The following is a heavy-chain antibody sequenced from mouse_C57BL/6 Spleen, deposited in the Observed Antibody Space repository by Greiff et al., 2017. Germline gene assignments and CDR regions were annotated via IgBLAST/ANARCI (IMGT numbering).Heavy chain of an antibody. Sequence: VQLQQPGTGLVKPGASVKLSCKASGYTFTSYWMHWVKQRTGQGLEWIGKINPSNGGTNYNEKFKSKATLTVDKSSSTAYRQLSSLTSEDSAVYYCARSEESNWDERYFDYWGQGTTLTVSS. CDR2: INPSNGGT. V-gene: IGHV1-53*01. J-gene: IGHJ2*01. CDR1: GYTFTSYW. D-gene: IGHD4-1*01. CDR3: ARSEESNWDERYFDY.